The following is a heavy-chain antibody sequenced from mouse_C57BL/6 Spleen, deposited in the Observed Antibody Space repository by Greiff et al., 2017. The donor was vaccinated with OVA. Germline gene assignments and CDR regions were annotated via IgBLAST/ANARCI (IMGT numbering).Heavy chain of an antibody. CDR2: INPCDSET. J-gene: IGHJ2*01. D-gene: IGHD2-12*01. Sequence: VQLVQSGAELVRPGSSVKLSCKASGYTFTSYWMHWVKQRPIQGLEWIGNINPCDSETHYNHKFKGKATLTVDKSSSTAYMHLSSLTSEDSAVCSCEDYYCCGYNFDYWGQGTTLTVSS. V-gene: IGHV1-52*01. CDR3: EDYYCCGYNFDY. CDR1: GYTFTSYW.